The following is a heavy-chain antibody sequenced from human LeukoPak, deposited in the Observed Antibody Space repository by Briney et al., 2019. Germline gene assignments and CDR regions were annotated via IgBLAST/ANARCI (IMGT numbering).Heavy chain of an antibody. CDR3: ARERVSMVRGGFDY. CDR2: IKQDGSEK. Sequence: PGGSLRLSCAASGFTFSSYWMSWVRQAPGKGLEWVAHIKQDGSEKYYVDSVKGRFTISRDNAKNSLYLLMNSMRAEDTAVYYCARERVSMVRGGFDYWGQGTLVTVSS. D-gene: IGHD3-10*01. V-gene: IGHV3-7*01. J-gene: IGHJ4*02. CDR1: GFTFSSYW.